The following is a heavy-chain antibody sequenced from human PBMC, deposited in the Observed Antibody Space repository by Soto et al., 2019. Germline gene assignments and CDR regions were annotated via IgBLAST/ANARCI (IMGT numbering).Heavy chain of an antibody. V-gene: IGHV1-69*13. CDR1: GSTFISYA. J-gene: IGHJ6*02. D-gene: IGHD3-22*01. CDR2: IIPIFGTA. Sequence: SVKVSCKAYGSTFISYAISLLLQAPVQGLELLGGIIPIFGTANYAQKFQGRVTITADESTSTAYMELSSLRSEDTAVYYCARDLSADYYYDSRGVDYYYGMDVWGQGTTVTVSS. CDR3: ARDLSADYYYDSRGVDYYYGMDV.